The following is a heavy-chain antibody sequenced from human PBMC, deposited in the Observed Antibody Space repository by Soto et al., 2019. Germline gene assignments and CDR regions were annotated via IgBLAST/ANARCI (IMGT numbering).Heavy chain of an antibody. CDR3: ARTQYYYDSSGYSY. V-gene: IGHV3-33*08. CDR2: IWYDGSNK. J-gene: IGHJ4*02. Sequence: PGGSLRLSCAPSGFTFSSYGIHWVRQAPGKGLEWVAVIWYDGSNKYYADSVKGRFTISRDNSKNTLYLQMNSLRAEDTAVYYCARTQYYYDSSGYSYRGQGTLVTVSS. CDR1: GFTFSSYG. D-gene: IGHD3-22*01.